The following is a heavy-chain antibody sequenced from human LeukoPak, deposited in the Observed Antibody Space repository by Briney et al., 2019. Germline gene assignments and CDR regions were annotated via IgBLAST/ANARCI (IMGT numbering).Heavy chain of an antibody. CDR2: IYYSGST. Sequence: SETLSLTCTVSGGSISSSSYYWGWIRQPPGKGLEWIGSIYYSGSTYYNPSLKSRVTISVDTSKNQFSLKLSSVTAADTAVYYCASGYSSSWYQLQPDYWGQGTLVTVSS. J-gene: IGHJ4*02. CDR1: GGSISSSSYY. CDR3: ASGYSSSWYQLQPDY. D-gene: IGHD6-13*01. V-gene: IGHV4-39*07.